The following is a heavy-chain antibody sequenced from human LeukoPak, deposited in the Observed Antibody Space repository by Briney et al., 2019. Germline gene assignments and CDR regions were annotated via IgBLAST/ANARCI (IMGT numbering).Heavy chain of an antibody. CDR3: ARDLITDLTFDD. CDR2: IIPIFDTT. D-gene: IGHD5-24*01. Sequence: GSSVKVSCKTSGGTFSNYGINWVRQAPGQGLGWMGRIIPIFDTTNYAQKFQGRVTITTDVSTSTAYMELSSLRSEDTAVYYCARDLITDLTFDDWGQGTLVTVSS. CDR1: GGTFSNYG. V-gene: IGHV1-69*05. J-gene: IGHJ4*02.